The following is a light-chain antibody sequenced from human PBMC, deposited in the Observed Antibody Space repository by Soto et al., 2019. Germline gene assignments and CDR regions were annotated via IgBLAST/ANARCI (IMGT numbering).Light chain of an antibody. CDR2: DAS. CDR3: QQRSNWQVT. CDR1: QGVSSNN. V-gene: IGKV3D-20*02. J-gene: IGKJ5*01. Sequence: EVVLTQSPGTLSLSPGETATLSCRASQGVSSNNLAWYQQKPGQAPRLLIYDASNRATGIPARFSGSGSGTDFTLTISSPEPEDFAVYYCQQRSNWQVTFGQGTRLEIK.